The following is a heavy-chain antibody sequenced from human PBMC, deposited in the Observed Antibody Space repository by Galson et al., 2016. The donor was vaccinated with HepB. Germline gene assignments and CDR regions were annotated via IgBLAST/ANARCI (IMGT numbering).Heavy chain of an antibody. J-gene: IGHJ6*02. CDR1: SGSVSSGGYY. CDR2: IQNPGST. CDR3: ARDEGFYNGMDV. D-gene: IGHD2/OR15-2a*01. Sequence: EPLSLTCTVSSGSVSSGGYYWSWVRQSPGKGLEWIGYIQNPGSTHYNPSLKGRVTISIDRSKNQFFLELTSVTAADTAVYYCARDEGFYNGMDVWGQGTTVTVSS. V-gene: IGHV4-61*08.